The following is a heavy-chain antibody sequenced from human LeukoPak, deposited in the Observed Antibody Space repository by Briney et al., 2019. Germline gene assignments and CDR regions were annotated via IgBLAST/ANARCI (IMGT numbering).Heavy chain of an antibody. CDR1: GGTFSSYA. J-gene: IGHJ5*02. CDR2: IIPIFGTA. CDR3: ATLPYYCSSTSCYSRWGFDP. Sequence: ASVKVSCKASGGTFSSYAISWVRQAPGQGLEWMGGIIPIFGTANYAQKFQGRVTITTDESTSTAYMELSSLRSEETAVYYCATLPYYCSSTSCYSRWGFDPWGQGTLVTVSS. V-gene: IGHV1-69*05. D-gene: IGHD2-2*02.